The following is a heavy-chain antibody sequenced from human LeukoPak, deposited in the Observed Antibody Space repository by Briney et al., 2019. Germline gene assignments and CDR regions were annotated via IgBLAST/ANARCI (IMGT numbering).Heavy chain of an antibody. CDR1: RYTLAELS. CDR3: ATAPIVGSGYPNYSDYMDV. J-gene: IGHJ6*03. D-gene: IGHD3-22*01. V-gene: IGHV1-24*01. Sequence: ASVKVSCKVSRYTLAELSMTWVRQAPGQGLEWMGGFDPEVGETIYAQKFPGRVTMTEDKSPHTAYMALSSLRSEHTAVYYCATAPIVGSGYPNYSDYMDVWGKGTTVTVSS. CDR2: FDPEVGET.